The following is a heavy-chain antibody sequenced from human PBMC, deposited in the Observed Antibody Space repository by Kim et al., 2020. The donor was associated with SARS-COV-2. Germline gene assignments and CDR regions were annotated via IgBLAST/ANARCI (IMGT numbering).Heavy chain of an antibody. D-gene: IGHD3-10*01. CDR3: ARGATMVQGVILYYYYGMDV. CDR1: GYTFTSYA. Sequence: ASVKVSCKASGYTFTSYAMNWVRQAPGQGLEWMGWINTNTGNPTYAQGFTGRVIFSLDTSVSTAYLQISSLKAEDTPVYYCARGATMVQGVILYYYYGMDVWGQGTTVTVSS. V-gene: IGHV7-4-1*02. J-gene: IGHJ6*02. CDR2: INTNTGNP.